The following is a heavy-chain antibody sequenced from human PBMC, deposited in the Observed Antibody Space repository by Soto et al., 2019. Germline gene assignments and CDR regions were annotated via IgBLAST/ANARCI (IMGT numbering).Heavy chain of an antibody. CDR2: IDKNGFAI. Sequence: EGQVLESGGDLVQPGGSLSLSCAASGFIFSAYAMNWVRQAPGKGLEWVAYIDKNGFAIYYAASVEGRFIVSRDNSKHTLYLQMNSLRADDTALYYCTREDGGSPLDYWGQGALVTVSS. V-gene: IGHV3-23*01. CDR1: GFIFSAYA. CDR3: TREDGGSPLDY. D-gene: IGHD1-26*01. J-gene: IGHJ4*02.